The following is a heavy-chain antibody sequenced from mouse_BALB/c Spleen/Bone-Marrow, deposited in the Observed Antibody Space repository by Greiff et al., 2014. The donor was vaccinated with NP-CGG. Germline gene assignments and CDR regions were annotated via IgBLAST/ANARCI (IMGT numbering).Heavy chain of an antibody. CDR2: IRNKAYGYTT. Sequence: EVKLQESGGGLVQPGGSLRLSCTTSGFTFTDYYMSWVRQPPGKALEWLAFIRNKAYGYTTEYSASVRGRFTISRDNSQSILYLQMNTLRAEDSATYYCARFPMDYWGQGTSVIVSS. CDR1: GFTFTDYY. V-gene: IGHV7-3*02. J-gene: IGHJ4*01. CDR3: ARFPMDY.